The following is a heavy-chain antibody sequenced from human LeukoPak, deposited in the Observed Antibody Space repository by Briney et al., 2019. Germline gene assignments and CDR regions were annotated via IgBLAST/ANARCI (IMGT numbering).Heavy chain of an antibody. D-gene: IGHD3-3*02. CDR3: ARGGIRRSYYFDY. CDR2: IYSGGST. J-gene: IGHJ4*02. Sequence: PGGSLRLSCAASGFTVSSNYMSWVRQAPGKGLGWVSVIYSGGSTYYADSVKGRFTISRDNSKNTLYLQMNSLRAEDTAVYYCARGGIRRSYYFDYWGQGTLVTVSS. V-gene: IGHV3-53*01. CDR1: GFTVSSNY.